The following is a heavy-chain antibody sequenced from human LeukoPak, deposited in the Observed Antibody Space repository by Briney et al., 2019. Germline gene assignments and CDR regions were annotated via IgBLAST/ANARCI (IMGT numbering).Heavy chain of an antibody. V-gene: IGHV3-48*02. CDR3: TTGIRAMGDVRTAEYYFDY. Sequence: PGGSLRLSCAASGFTFSSYSMNWVRQAPGKGLEWVSYISSSSSTIYYADSVKGRFTISRDNAKNSLYLQMNSLRDEDTAVYYCTTGIRAMGDVRTAEYYFDYWGQGTLVTVSS. CDR2: ISSSSSTI. J-gene: IGHJ4*02. CDR1: GFTFSSYS. D-gene: IGHD3-16*01.